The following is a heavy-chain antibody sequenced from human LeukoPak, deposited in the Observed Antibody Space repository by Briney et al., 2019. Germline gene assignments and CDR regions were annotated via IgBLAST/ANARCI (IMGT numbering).Heavy chain of an antibody. CDR1: GGSISSYD. V-gene: IGHV4-59*01. Sequence: PSETLSLTCTVSGGSISSYDWSWIRQPPGKGLEWTGYIYYSGSTNYNPSLKSRVTISVDTSKNQFSLKLSSVTAADTAVYYCASISTGYSSKRAALGYWGQGTLVTVSS. J-gene: IGHJ4*02. CDR3: ASISTGYSSKRAALGY. D-gene: IGHD6-13*01. CDR2: IYYSGST.